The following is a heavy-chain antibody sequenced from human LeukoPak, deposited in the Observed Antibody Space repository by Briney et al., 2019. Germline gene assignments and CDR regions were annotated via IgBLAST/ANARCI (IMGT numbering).Heavy chain of an antibody. Sequence: GGSLRLSCAASGFIFSDYYMSWIRRAPGKGLEWVSYISSSSRYTNYADSVKGRFTISRDNAKNSLYLQMNSLRAEDTAVYYCARDWNGDDYFDYWGQGTLVTVSS. CDR1: GFIFSDYY. CDR2: ISSSSRYT. CDR3: ARDWNGDDYFDY. D-gene: IGHD1-1*01. V-gene: IGHV3-11*05. J-gene: IGHJ4*02.